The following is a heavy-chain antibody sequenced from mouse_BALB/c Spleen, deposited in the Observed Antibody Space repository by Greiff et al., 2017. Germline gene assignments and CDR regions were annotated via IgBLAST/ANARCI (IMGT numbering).Heavy chain of an antibody. D-gene: IGHD1-1*01. CDR1: GFTFTDYY. J-gene: IGHJ3*01. Sequence: EVKLMESGGGLVQPGGSLRLSCATSGFTFTDYYMSWVRQPPGKALEWLGFIRNKANGYTTEYSASVKGRFTISRDNSQSILYLQMNTLRAEDSATYYCARDIICYGSSFAYWGQGTLVTVSA. V-gene: IGHV7-3*02. CDR3: ARDIICYGSSFAY. CDR2: IRNKANGYTT.